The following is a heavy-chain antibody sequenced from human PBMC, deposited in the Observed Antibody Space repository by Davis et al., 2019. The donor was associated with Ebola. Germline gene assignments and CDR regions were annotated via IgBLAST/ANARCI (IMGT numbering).Heavy chain of an antibody. Sequence: AASVKVSCKASGYTFTVYGISWVRQAPGQGLEWMGWISTHNGHTNYAQNLQGRVTMTTDTSTSTVYMELRSLTSGDTAVYHCARDFYCPTGPTSACYDVFDIWGQGTMVTVSS. V-gene: IGHV1-18*01. CDR1: GYTFTVYG. J-gene: IGHJ3*02. CDR3: ARDFYCPTGPTSACYDVFDI. D-gene: IGHD1-1*01. CDR2: ISTHNGHT.